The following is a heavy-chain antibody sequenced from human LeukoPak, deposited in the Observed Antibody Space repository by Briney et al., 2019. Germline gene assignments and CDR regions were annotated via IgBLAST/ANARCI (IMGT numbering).Heavy chain of an antibody. J-gene: IGHJ6*02. V-gene: IGHV1-2*02. Sequence: ASVKVSCKASGYTFTGYYMHWVRRAPGQGLEWMGWINPNSGGTNYAQKFQGRVTMTRDTSISTAYMELSRLRSDDTAVYYCARDRPNYYYYGMDVWGQGTTVTVSS. CDR1: GYTFTGYY. CDR2: INPNSGGT. CDR3: ARDRPNYYYYGMDV.